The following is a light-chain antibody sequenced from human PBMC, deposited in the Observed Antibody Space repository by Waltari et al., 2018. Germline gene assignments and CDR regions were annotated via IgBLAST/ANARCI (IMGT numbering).Light chain of an antibody. J-gene: IGLJ3*02. CDR2: STK. CDR1: TGAVTSGYY. V-gene: IGLV7-43*01. Sequence: QTVVTQEPSLTVSPGGTVTLTCASSTGAVTSGYYPNWFQQKPGQVPRALIYSTKNKDSGTTARISGSSLGDKAALTLSGAEPDDEAEYYCLLYYGGDHLWVLGGGNKLNVL. CDR3: LLYYGGDHLWV.